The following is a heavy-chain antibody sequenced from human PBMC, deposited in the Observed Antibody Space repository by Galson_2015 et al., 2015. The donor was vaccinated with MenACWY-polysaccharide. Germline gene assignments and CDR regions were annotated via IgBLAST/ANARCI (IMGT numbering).Heavy chain of an antibody. J-gene: IGHJ4*02. D-gene: IGHD2-2*01. CDR1: GGSISSTHW. CDR2: IHHTGNT. CDR3: ARIYCSSTSCHLLDY. V-gene: IGHV4-4*02. Sequence: SETLSLTCAVSGGSISSTHWWRWVRQPPGQGLEWIGEIHHTGNTNYKLSLKSRVTISVDKSKNQFSLKLSSVTAADTAVYYCARIYCSSTSCHLLDYWGQGTLVTVSP.